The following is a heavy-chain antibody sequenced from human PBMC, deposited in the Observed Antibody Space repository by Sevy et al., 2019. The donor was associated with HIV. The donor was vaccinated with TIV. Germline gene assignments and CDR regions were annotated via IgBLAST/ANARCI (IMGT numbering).Heavy chain of an antibody. D-gene: IGHD2-2*01. CDR3: AKDLGDYQDIVVVPAAIFGYYYYGMDV. Sequence: GGSLRLSCAASGFTFSSYGMHWVRQAPGKGLEWVAFIRYDGSNKYYADSVKGRFTISGDNSKNTLYLQMNSLRAEDTAVYYCAKDLGDYQDIVVVPAAIFGYYYYGMDVWGQGTTVTVSS. V-gene: IGHV3-30*02. J-gene: IGHJ6*02. CDR2: IRYDGSNK. CDR1: GFTFSSYG.